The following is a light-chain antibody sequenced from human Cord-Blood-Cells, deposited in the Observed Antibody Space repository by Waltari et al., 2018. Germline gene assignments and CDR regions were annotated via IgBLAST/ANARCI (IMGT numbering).Light chain of an antibody. Sequence: QSALTQPASVSGSPGQSITISCTGTSSDVGSYNLVSWYQQHPGKAPKLMIYEGSKRPSGVSNRFSGSKSGNTASLTLSGLQAEDEADYYCCSYAGRSTLVFGGGTKLTVL. J-gene: IGLJ3*02. V-gene: IGLV2-23*01. CDR3: CSYAGRSTLV. CDR2: EGS. CDR1: SSDVGSYNL.